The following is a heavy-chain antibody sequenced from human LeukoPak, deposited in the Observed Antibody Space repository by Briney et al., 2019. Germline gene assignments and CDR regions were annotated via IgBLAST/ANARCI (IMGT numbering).Heavy chain of an antibody. J-gene: IGHJ4*02. CDR1: GFTFSTYG. CDR2: ISYDGSNK. D-gene: IGHD3-22*01. Sequence: GGSLRLSCAASGFTFSTYGMHWVRQAPGKGLEWVAVISYDGSNKYYADSVKGRYTISRDNSKNTLYLQMNSLRVEDTAVFYCAKDLGPMIVVVIPSFDYWGQGTLVTVSS. CDR3: AKDLGPMIVVVIPSFDY. V-gene: IGHV3-30*18.